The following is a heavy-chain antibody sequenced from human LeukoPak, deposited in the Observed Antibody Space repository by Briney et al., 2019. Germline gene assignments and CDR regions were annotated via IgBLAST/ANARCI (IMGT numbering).Heavy chain of an antibody. J-gene: IGHJ3*02. CDR1: GGSFSGYY. CDR2: INHSGST. V-gene: IGHV4-34*01. CDR3: ARDGGANDYDAFDI. Sequence: SETLSLTCAVYGGSFSGYYWSWIRQPPGKGLEWIGEINHSGSTNYNPSLKSRVTISVDTSKNQFSLKLSSVTAADTAVYYCARDGGANDYDAFDIWGQGTMVTVSS. D-gene: IGHD1-1*01.